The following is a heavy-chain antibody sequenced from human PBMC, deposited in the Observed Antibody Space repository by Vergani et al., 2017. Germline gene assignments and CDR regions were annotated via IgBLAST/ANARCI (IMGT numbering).Heavy chain of an antibody. Sequence: QVQLQESGPGLVKPSETLSLTCTVSGGSISSYYWSWIRQPAGQGLEWIGRSYTSGSTNYNPSLKSRVTRSVDMSKNQSSLQLSSVTAADTAGYYCARYGPAPDYGDYRDCLDPWGQGTLVTVSS. CDR1: GGSISSYY. D-gene: IGHD4-17*01. CDR2: SYTSGST. J-gene: IGHJ5*02. V-gene: IGHV4-4*07. CDR3: ARYGPAPDYGDYRDCLDP.